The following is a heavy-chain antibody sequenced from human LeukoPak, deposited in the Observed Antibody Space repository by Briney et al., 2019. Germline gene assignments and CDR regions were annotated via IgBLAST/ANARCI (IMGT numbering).Heavy chain of an antibody. J-gene: IGHJ3*02. Sequence: SETLSLTCAVYGGSFSGYYWSWIRQPPGKGLEWMGEINHSGSTNYNPSLKSRVTISVDTSKNQFSLKLSSVTAADTAVYYCTREDDRPGYGDDAFDIWGQGTRVTVSS. CDR1: GGSFSGYY. CDR3: TREDDRPGYGDDAFDI. D-gene: IGHD3-22*01. V-gene: IGHV4-34*01. CDR2: INHSGST.